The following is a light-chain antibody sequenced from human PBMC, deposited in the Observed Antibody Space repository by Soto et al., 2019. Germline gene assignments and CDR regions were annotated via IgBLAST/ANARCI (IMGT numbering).Light chain of an antibody. Sequence: QSALTQPASVSGSPGQSITISCTGTSSDVGSYNLVSWYQQHPGKAPKLVIYEGSKRPSGVSNRFSGSKSGSTASLTISGLQAEDEADYYCCSYAGSRVFGGGTKVTVL. CDR2: EGS. CDR3: CSYAGSRV. CDR1: SSDVGSYNL. V-gene: IGLV2-23*01. J-gene: IGLJ3*02.